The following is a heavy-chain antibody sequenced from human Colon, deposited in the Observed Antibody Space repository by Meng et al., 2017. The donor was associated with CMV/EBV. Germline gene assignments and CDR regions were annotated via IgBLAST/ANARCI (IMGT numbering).Heavy chain of an antibody. V-gene: IGHV1-18*01. D-gene: IGHD3-3*01. CDR3: VRSLDDASGQFRDY. CDR1: GYTFTTFG. Sequence: ASVKVSCKASGYTFTTFGISWVRQAPGQGPEWMGWISPYSGHTNSAPKFQGRVTLTTDPSTSTAYMDLRSLRSDDTAVYYCVRSLDDASGQFRDYWGQGTLVTVSS. CDR2: ISPYSGHT. J-gene: IGHJ4*02.